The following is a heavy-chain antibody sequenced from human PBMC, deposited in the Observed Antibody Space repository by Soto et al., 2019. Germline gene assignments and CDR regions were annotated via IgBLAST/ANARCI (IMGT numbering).Heavy chain of an antibody. J-gene: IGHJ6*03. Sequence: SETLSLTCPVSGGSISSGSSYWGWIRQPPGKGLEWIGNIYYSGNTNYNPSLKSRVTVSVDTSKNQFSLKLSSVTAADTAVYYCAAAGEQQWLVQDYYYMDVWGKGTTVTVSS. CDR3: AAAGEQQWLVQDYYYMDV. V-gene: IGHV4-61*01. D-gene: IGHD6-19*01. CDR2: IYYSGNT. CDR1: GGSISSGSSY.